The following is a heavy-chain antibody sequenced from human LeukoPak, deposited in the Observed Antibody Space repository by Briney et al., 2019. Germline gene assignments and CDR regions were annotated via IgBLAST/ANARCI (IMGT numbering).Heavy chain of an antibody. Sequence: PGGSLRLSCAASGFTFSDYYMSWIRQAPGKGLEWVSYISSSSSYTNYADSVKGRFTISRDNAKNSLYLQMNSLRAEDTAVYYCARTQLGELPRPENWFDPWGQGTLVTVSS. CDR3: ARTQLGELPRPENWFDP. J-gene: IGHJ5*02. V-gene: IGHV3-11*06. CDR2: ISSSSSYT. D-gene: IGHD3-10*01. CDR1: GFTFSDYY.